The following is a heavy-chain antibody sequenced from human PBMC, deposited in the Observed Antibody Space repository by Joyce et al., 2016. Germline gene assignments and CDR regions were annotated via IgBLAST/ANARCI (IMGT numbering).Heavy chain of an antibody. D-gene: IGHD3-22*01. CDR1: GDSVSRFGAT. CDR2: DWYNCPRYT. Sequence: QVHLQQSGPGLVRPSQTPSLACAISGDSVSRFGATWNWIRQSPTRGLEWLGRDWYNCPRYTGNGDSVNRRITISPDTSKNQLSLQLTFVTPEDTALYYCAREDFTSGGFYSNFDSWGQGILVTISS. V-gene: IGHV6-1*01. CDR3: AREDFTSGGFYSNFDS. J-gene: IGHJ4*02.